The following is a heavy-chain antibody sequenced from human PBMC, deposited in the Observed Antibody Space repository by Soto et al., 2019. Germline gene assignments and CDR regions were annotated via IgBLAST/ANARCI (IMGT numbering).Heavy chain of an antibody. CDR2: INAGNGNT. J-gene: IGHJ5*02. V-gene: IGHV1-3*01. CDR3: ARDGLGYCSGGSCYPSINWFDP. Sequence: ASVKASCKASGYTFTSYAMHWVRQAPGQRLEWMGWINAGNGNTKYSQKFQGRVTITRDTSASTAYMELSSLRSEDTAVYYCARDGLGYCSGGSCYPSINWFDPWGQGTLVTVSS. D-gene: IGHD2-15*01. CDR1: GYTFTSYA.